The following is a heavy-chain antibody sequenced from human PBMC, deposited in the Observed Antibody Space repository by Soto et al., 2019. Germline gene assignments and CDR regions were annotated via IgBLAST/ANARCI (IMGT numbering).Heavy chain of an antibody. CDR2: IIYDGSTK. CDR3: ANDRMGAWVRGYFDY. CDR1: GFTFSSYG. J-gene: IGHJ4*02. D-gene: IGHD3-10*01. V-gene: IGHV3-30*18. Sequence: QVQLVESGGGVVQPGRSLRLSCAASGFTFSSYGMHWVRQAPGKGLEWAAVIIYDGSTKYYADSVKGRFTISRDNYKSTLYLQMNSLRAEDTAVYYCANDRMGAWVRGYFDYWGQGTLVTVSS.